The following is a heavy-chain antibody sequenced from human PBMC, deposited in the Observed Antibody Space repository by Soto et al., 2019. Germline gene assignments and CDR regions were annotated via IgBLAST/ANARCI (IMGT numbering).Heavy chain of an antibody. CDR1: GFTFSSYS. Sequence: GGSLRLSCAASGFTFSSYSMNWVRQAPGKGLEWVSYISSSSSTIYYADSVKGRFTISRDNAKNSLYLQMNSLRDEDTAVYYCARGKITIFGVVPTDIDYYYGMDVWGQGTTVTVSS. CDR2: ISSSSSTI. D-gene: IGHD3-3*01. V-gene: IGHV3-48*02. CDR3: ARGKITIFGVVPTDIDYYYGMDV. J-gene: IGHJ6*02.